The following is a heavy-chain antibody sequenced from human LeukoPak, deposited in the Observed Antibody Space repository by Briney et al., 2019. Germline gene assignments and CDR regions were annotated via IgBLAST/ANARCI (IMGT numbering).Heavy chain of an antibody. CDR3: XXXXXXXXXXXXHPSFRAGFYAFDI. D-gene: IGHD1-26*01. J-gene: IGHJ3*02. CDR2: ISGSGGST. CDR1: GFTFSSYA. V-gene: IGHV3-23*01. Sequence: PGGSLRLSCAASGFTFSSYAMSWVRQAPGKGLEWVSAISGSGGSTYYADSVKGRFTISRDNSKNTLYLQMNSLRAEDTAVYYCXXXXXXXXXXXXHPSFRAGFYAFDIWGQGTMVTVSS.